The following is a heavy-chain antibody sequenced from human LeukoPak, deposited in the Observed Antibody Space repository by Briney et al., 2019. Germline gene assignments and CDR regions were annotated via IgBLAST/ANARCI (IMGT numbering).Heavy chain of an antibody. CDR2: TYYRSKWYN. CDR1: GDSASTNSAA. V-gene: IGHV6-1*01. J-gene: IGHJ4*02. Sequence: SQTLSLTCAISGDSASTNSAAWDWIRQSPSRCLESLGRTYYRSKWYNDYAVSVKSRIPLNQDTSKNQSSLHLNSVTPEDTAVYSCARTIAVAGPFAYWGQGTLVTVSS. D-gene: IGHD6-19*01. CDR3: ARTIAVAGPFAY.